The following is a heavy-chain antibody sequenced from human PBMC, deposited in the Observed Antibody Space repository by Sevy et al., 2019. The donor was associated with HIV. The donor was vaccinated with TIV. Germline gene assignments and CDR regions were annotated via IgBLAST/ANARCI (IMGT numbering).Heavy chain of an antibody. Sequence: ASVKVSCKASGYTFTSYDINWVRQATGQGLEWMGWMNPNSGNTGYAQKFQGRGTMTRNTSISTAYMELSSLRSEDTAVYYCARVSRSYDFWSGYYTISDTEYFQHWGQGTLVTVSS. D-gene: IGHD3-3*01. V-gene: IGHV1-8*01. CDR3: ARVSRSYDFWSGYYTISDTEYFQH. CDR2: MNPNSGNT. CDR1: GYTFTSYD. J-gene: IGHJ1*01.